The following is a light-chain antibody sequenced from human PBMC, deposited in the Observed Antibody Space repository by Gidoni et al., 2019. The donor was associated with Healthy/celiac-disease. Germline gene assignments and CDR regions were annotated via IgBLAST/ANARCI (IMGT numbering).Light chain of an antibody. V-gene: IGKV3-20*01. Sequence: EIVLTQSPGTLSLSQGERATLSCRASQSVSSSYLAWYQQKPGQAPRLLIYGASSRATGIPDRFSGSGSGTDFTLTISILEPEDFAVYYCQQYGSSLSWTFGQGTKVEIK. CDR1: QSVSSSY. CDR3: QQYGSSLSWT. CDR2: GAS. J-gene: IGKJ1*01.